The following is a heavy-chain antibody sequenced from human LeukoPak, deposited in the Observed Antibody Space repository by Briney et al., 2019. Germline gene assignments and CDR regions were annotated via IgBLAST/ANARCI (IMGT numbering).Heavy chain of an antibody. CDR2: INPNSGGT. Sequence: ASVKVSCKASGYTFTGYYMHWVRQAPGQGLEWMGWINPNSGGTNYAQKFQGRVTMTRDTSISTAYMELSRLRSDDTAVYYCARDARYSSSWWYFDYWGQGTLVTVSS. D-gene: IGHD6-13*01. CDR3: ARDARYSSSWWYFDY. J-gene: IGHJ4*02. V-gene: IGHV1-2*02. CDR1: GYTFTGYY.